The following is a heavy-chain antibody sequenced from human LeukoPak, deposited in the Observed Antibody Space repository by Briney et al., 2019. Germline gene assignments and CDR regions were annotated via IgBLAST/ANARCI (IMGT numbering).Heavy chain of an antibody. CDR3: ARLAGGRSSWFDP. Sequence: SETLSLTCTVSGGSISSYYWSWIRQPPGKGLEWIGYIYYSGSTNYNPSLKSRVTLSVDTSKNQFSLKLSSVTAADTAVYYCARLAGGRSSWFDPWGQGTLVTVSS. CDR2: IYYSGST. J-gene: IGHJ5*02. CDR1: GGSISSYY. D-gene: IGHD3-10*01. V-gene: IGHV4-59*01.